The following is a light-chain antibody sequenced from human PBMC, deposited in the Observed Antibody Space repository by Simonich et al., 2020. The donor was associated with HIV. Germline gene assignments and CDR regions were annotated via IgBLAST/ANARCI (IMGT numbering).Light chain of an antibody. CDR2: WAP. CDR3: QQYGSSPPYT. J-gene: IGKJ2*01. CDR1: QSVLYSSNNKNY. V-gene: IGKV4-1*01. Sequence: DIVMTQSPNSLAVSLGERATINCKSSQSVLYSSNNKNYLAWYQQKPGQPPKLRIYWAPTRQSGVPDRFSGSRSGTAFSLAISSLQDEDVAVYYCQQYGSSPPYTFGQGTKLEIK.